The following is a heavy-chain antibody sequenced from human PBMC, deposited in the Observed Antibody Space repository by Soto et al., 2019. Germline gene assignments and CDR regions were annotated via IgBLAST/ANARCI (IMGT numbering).Heavy chain of an antibody. D-gene: IGHD5-18*01. CDR1: GYTFTSYW. CDR3: AGGAEVTWYCYYGMDV. V-gene: IGHV1-18*01. Sequence: SSVKVSCKASGYTFTSYWISWVRQAPGQGLEGMGWISAYNVNTNYAQKLQAKVTMTTDTSTSTAYMELRSQRSDYTAVYCSAGGAEVTWYCYYGMDVWGQGTMVTVSS. J-gene: IGHJ6*02. CDR2: ISAYNVNT.